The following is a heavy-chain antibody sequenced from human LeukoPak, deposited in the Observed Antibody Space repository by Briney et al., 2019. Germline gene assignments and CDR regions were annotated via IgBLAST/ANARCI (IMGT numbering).Heavy chain of an antibody. CDR1: GFTFSSHS. CDR3: ARLLHYERSVYRPVDC. J-gene: IGHJ4*02. Sequence: GGSLRLSCAASGFTFSSHSMSWVRQAPGKGLEWVANVKEDGSEESYVDSVKGRFTISRDNAVKSLYLQMNSLRAEDTAVYFCARLLHYERSVYRPVDCWGQGTLVAVSS. D-gene: IGHD5/OR15-5a*01. V-gene: IGHV3-7*01. CDR2: VKEDGSEE.